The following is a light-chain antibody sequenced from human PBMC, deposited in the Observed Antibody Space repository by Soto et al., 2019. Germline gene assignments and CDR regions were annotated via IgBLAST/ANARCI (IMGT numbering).Light chain of an antibody. CDR1: QTVDSTY. V-gene: IGKV3D-20*01. CDR2: DAS. Sequence: EIVLTQSPATLSLSPGERATLSCGASQTVDSTYLAWCQQKPGLAPRLLIYDASSRATGIPDRFSGSGSGTDFTLTISRLEPEDFAIYYCQHYGSPPWTFGQGTKVEIK. J-gene: IGKJ1*01. CDR3: QHYGSPPWT.